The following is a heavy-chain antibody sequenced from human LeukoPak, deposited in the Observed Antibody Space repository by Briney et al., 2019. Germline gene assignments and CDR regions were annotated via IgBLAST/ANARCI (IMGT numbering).Heavy chain of an antibody. Sequence: SETLSLTCSVSGGSVSSNYWSWVRQPPGKGLEWIGYISYSGDTNYNPSLKSRVTISVEKSKNQFSLKLSSVTAADTAVYYRARDHGFGGNAQYVFDSWGEGALVTVSS. CDR2: ISYSGDT. CDR1: GGSVSSNY. V-gene: IGHV4-59*02. D-gene: IGHD4-23*01. J-gene: IGHJ4*02. CDR3: ARDHGFGGNAQYVFDS.